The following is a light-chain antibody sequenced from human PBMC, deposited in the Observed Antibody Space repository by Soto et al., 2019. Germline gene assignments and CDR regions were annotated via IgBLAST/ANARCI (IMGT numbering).Light chain of an antibody. Sequence: DIPMTQSPSTLSASVGDRLTLTCRASQSISSWLAWYQQKPGKAPKLLMYGASNLESGVPSRFSGSGSGTDFTLTISSLQPEDFATYYCQQYETFSGTFGPGTKVDI. J-gene: IGKJ1*01. CDR3: QQYETFSGT. V-gene: IGKV1-5*01. CDR1: QSISSW. CDR2: GAS.